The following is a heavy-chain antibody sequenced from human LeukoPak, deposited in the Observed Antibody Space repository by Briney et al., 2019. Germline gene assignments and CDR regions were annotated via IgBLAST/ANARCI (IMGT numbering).Heavy chain of an antibody. Sequence: SGGSLRLSCAASGFTLRNYAMKWVRQAPGKGLGWVSGISGGGDSTYYADSVKGRFTISRDNSKNSLHLQMNSLRAEDTAVYYCARDRGRTFYYASSGCIDYWGQGTLVTVSS. J-gene: IGHJ4*02. CDR3: ARDRGRTFYYASSGCIDY. CDR1: GFTLRNYA. V-gene: IGHV3-23*01. D-gene: IGHD3-22*01. CDR2: ISGGGDST.